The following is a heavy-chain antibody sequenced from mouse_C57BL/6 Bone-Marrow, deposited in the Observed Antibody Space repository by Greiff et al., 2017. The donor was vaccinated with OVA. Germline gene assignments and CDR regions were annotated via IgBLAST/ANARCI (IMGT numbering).Heavy chain of an antibody. CDR2: ISSGGSYT. Sequence: EVKLMESGGDLVKPGGSLKLSCAASGFTFSSYGMSWVRQTPDKRLEWVATISSGGSYTYYPDSVKGRFTISRDNAKNTLYLQMSSLKSEDTAMYYCARRPIYWYFDVWGTGTTVTVSS. CDR1: GFTFSSYG. V-gene: IGHV5-6*02. D-gene: IGHD6-5*01. CDR3: ARRPIYWYFDV. J-gene: IGHJ1*03.